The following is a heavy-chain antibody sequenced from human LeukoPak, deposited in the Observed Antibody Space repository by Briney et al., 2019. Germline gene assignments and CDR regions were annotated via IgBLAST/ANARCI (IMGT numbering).Heavy chain of an antibody. Sequence: SETLSLTCSVSGASVTSGGYYWTWIRQPPGERPECIVNIYQSGSTYYNPSLKSPVTTSLDTYKNQLSVRATSVTAASTAVYYCAMTIGLYGRSRFASWGQGILVSAPS. CDR1: GASVTSGGYY. D-gene: IGHD3-16*01. V-gene: IGHV4-61*08. CDR2: IYQSGST. CDR3: AMTIGLYGRSRFAS. J-gene: IGHJ4*02.